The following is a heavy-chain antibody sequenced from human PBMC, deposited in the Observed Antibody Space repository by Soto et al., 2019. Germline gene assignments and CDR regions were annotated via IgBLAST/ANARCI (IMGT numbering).Heavy chain of an antibody. J-gene: IGHJ3*02. Sequence: GGSLRLSCEASGFTFSRVSMNWVRQVPGKGLEWVASISSASSETWYADSVKGRFIISRDNAQNSLFLQMNTLRPEDSATYYCAKPLGSGYADAFNMWGRGTMVT. CDR2: ISSASSET. CDR3: AKPLGSGYADAFNM. D-gene: IGHD3-3*01. V-gene: IGHV3-21*04. CDR1: GFTFSRVS.